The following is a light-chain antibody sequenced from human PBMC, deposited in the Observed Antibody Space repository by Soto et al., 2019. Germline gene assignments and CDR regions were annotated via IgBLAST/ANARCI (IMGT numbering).Light chain of an antibody. V-gene: IGLV1-47*01. CDR3: AAWDDNQSGFYV. CDR1: ASTIGRNY. CDR2: TNS. Sequence: QLVLTQSPSVSGTPGQRVTISCSGSASTIGRNYVYWYQQLPGTAPKLLIYTNSQRPSGVPDRFSGSKYGTSAALAISGLRSEDEADYYCAAWDDNQSGFYVFGHGTKLTVL. J-gene: IGLJ1*01.